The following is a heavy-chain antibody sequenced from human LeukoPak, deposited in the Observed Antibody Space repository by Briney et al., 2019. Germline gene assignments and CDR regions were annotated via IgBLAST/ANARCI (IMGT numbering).Heavy chain of an antibody. D-gene: IGHD3-22*01. Sequence: SETLSLTCTVSGGSISSYYWSWIRQPPGKGLEWIGYIYYSGTTYYNPSLKSRVTISVDTSKHQLSLKLSSVTAADTGVYYCASGTWGFYDTTVGVYWGQGTLVTVSS. CDR1: GGSISSYY. CDR3: ASGTWGFYDTTVGVY. J-gene: IGHJ4*02. V-gene: IGHV4-59*08. CDR2: IYYSGTT.